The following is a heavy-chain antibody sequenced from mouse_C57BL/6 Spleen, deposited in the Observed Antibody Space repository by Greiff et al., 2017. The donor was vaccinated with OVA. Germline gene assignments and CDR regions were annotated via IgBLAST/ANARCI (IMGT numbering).Heavy chain of an antibody. D-gene: IGHD2-4*01. J-gene: IGHJ2*01. CDR1: GYTFTSYG. V-gene: IGHV1-81*01. CDR3: AVYYDTFDY. CDR2: IYPSSGNT. Sequence: QVQLKESGAELARPGASVKLSCKASGYTFTSYGISWVKQRTGQGLELIGEIYPSSGNTYYHEKFKGKTTLTADKSSSTAYMELRSLTSEDSAVYFCAVYYDTFDYWGQGTTLTVSS.